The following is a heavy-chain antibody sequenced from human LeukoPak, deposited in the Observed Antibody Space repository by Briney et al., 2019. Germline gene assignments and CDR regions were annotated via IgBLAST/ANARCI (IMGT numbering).Heavy chain of an antibody. CDR1: GGSISRYY. CDR3: ARLSPPHYDSSGYYYVGAFDI. CDR2: IDDSGNT. J-gene: IGHJ3*02. D-gene: IGHD3-22*01. V-gene: IGHV4-59*01. Sequence: SETLSLTCTVSGGSISRYYWSWIRRPPGKGLEWIGYIDDSGNTNYNPSLKSQVTISVDKSKNQFSLKLSFVTAADTAVYYCARLSPPHYDSSGYYYVGAFDIWGQGTMVTVSS.